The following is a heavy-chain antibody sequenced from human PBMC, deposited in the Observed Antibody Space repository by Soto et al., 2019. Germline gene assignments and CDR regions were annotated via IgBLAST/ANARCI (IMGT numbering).Heavy chain of an antibody. V-gene: IGHV3-23*01. J-gene: IGHJ4*02. D-gene: IGHD2-21*02. Sequence: GSLRLSCVASGFTFSHYTLNWVRRAPGKGLEWVSTISDRPTGHTHYAESVRGRFTISRDDSRDTVFLQMDSLRAEDTAVYYCTTRMTAHFDYWGQGVLVTVSS. CDR1: GFTFSHYT. CDR2: ISDRPTGHT. CDR3: TTRMTAHFDY.